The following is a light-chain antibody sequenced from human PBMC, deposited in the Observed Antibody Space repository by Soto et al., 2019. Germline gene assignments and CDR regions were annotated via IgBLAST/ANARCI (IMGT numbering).Light chain of an antibody. CDR1: QTISNY. V-gene: IGKV1-39*01. CDR3: QQSYSTTWT. Sequence: DIPMTQSPSSLSASVGDRVTITCRASQTISNYLNWYQQKPGIAPKVLIYGASYLEGGVPSRFSGSGSGTDFTLTISSLQPEDFATYYCQQSYSTTWTFGQGTKVEIK. CDR2: GAS. J-gene: IGKJ1*01.